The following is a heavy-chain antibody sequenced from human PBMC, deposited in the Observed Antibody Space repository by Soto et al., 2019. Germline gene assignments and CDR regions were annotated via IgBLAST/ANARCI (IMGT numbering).Heavy chain of an antibody. J-gene: IGHJ6*02. CDR3: ARSGYCSSTSCPPAYYYYGMDV. CDR1: GGTFSSYA. V-gene: IGHV1-69*13. CDR2: VIPICGTA. Sequence: GAAAIVSCKASGGTFSSYAISWVRQAPGQGLEWMGGVIPICGTANYAQKFQGRVTITADESRSTAYMELSSLRSEDTAVYYCARSGYCSSTSCPPAYYYYGMDVWGQGTTVTVSS. D-gene: IGHD2-2*01.